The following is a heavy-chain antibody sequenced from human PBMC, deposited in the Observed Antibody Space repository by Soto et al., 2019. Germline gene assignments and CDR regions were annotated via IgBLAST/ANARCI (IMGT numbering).Heavy chain of an antibody. CDR3: AKDYDFWSASVNPYFDS. Sequence: GGSLILSCAASGFTFSSYAMRWVRQAPGKGLEWVSFMTHDENRKHYSDSVKGRFTISRDNSKSTLYLQMSRLRAEDTAVYYCAKDYDFWSASVNPYFDSWGLGTLVTVSS. CDR2: MTHDENRK. CDR1: GFTFSSYA. D-gene: IGHD3-3*01. J-gene: IGHJ4*02. V-gene: IGHV3-30*18.